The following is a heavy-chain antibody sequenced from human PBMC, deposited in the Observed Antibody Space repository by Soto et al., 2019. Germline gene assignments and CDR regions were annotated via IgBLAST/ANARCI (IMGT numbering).Heavy chain of an antibody. CDR2: IYPGDSDT. D-gene: IGHD3-3*01. CDR3: APGRGVNSGAFFAV. CDR1: GYSFTDYW. Sequence: GESLKISCKGSGYSFTDYWIAWVRQMPGEGLEWMGIIYPGDSDTRYSPSFRGQVTISADKSISTAYLRWNSLKASDTAMYYWAPGRGVNSGAFFAVGGQETWVTFPS. V-gene: IGHV5-51*01. J-gene: IGHJ4*02.